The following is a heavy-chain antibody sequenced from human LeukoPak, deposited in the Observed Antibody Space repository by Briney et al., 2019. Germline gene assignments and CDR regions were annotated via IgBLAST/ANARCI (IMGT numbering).Heavy chain of an antibody. CDR3: ARDTYYYDSSGYYLFDY. J-gene: IGHJ4*02. D-gene: IGHD3-22*01. Sequence: SETLSLTCTVSGGSISSYYWSWIRQPAGKGLEWIGRIYTSGSTNYNPSLKSRVTMSVDTSKNQFSLKLSSVTAADTAVYYCARDTYYYDSSGYYLFDYWGQGTLVTVSS. V-gene: IGHV4-4*07. CDR2: IYTSGST. CDR1: GGSISSYY.